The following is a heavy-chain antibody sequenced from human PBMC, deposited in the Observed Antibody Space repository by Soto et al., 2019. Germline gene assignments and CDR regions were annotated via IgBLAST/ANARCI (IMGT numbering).Heavy chain of an antibody. CDR3: AAPPRY. J-gene: IGHJ4*02. CDR2: IYDSGST. Sequence: SETLSLTCTLSGCSLSIYYWSWIRQPPGKGLEWIGYIYDSGSTNYNPSLKSRVTISVDTSKNQFSLKLTSVTAADTAVYYCAAPPRYWGQGTLVTVSS. V-gene: IGHV4-59*01. CDR1: GCSLSIYY. D-gene: IGHD6-6*01.